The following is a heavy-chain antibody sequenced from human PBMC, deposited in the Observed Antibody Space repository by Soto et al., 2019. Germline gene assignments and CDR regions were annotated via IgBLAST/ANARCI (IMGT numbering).Heavy chain of an antibody. J-gene: IGHJ3*02. CDR2: IYPGDSDT. Sequence: GESLKISCKGSGYSFTSYWIGWGRQMPGKGLEWMGIIYPGDSDTRYSPSFQGQVTISADKSISTAYLQWSSLKASDTAMYYCARRIDIVVGVGAFDIWGQGTMVTVSS. D-gene: IGHD2-2*01. V-gene: IGHV5-51*01. CDR3: ARRIDIVVGVGAFDI. CDR1: GYSFTSYW.